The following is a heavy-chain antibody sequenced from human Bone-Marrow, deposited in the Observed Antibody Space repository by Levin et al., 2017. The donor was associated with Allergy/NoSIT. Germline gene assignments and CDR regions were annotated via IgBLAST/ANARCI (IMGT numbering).Heavy chain of an antibody. D-gene: IGHD2-15*01. J-gene: IGHJ5*02. V-gene: IGHV5-51*01. CDR1: GYSFTSYW. CDR2: IYPGDSDT. Sequence: GESLKISCKGSGYSFTSYWIGWVRQMPGKGLEWMGIIYPGDSDTRYSPSFQGQVTISADKSISTAYLQWSSLKASDTAMYYCARHRSRGGGSNWFDPWGQGTLVTVSS. CDR3: ARHRSRGGGSNWFDP.